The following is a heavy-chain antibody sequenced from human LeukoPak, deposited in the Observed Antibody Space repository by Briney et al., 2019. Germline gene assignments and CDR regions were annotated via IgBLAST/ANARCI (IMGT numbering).Heavy chain of an antibody. V-gene: IGHV1-8*01. CDR2: MSPNSGDT. CDR3: ARGPPNWGFDF. J-gene: IGHJ4*02. Sequence: ASVKVSFKASGYTFTSYDINWVRNATGQGLERMGRMSPNSGDTGYAQKFQGRVTMTRDTSISTAFMELTSLRSEDTAVYYCARGPPNWGFDFWGQGALVTVSS. CDR1: GYTFTSYD. D-gene: IGHD7-27*01.